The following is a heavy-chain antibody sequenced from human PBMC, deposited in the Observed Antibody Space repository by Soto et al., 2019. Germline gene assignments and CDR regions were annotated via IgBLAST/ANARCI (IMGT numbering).Heavy chain of an antibody. J-gene: IGHJ5*01. CDR3: ARDFYDSVGYTWFDS. D-gene: IGHD3-22*01. V-gene: IGHV4-59*01. Sequence: SETLSLTCTVSCDTSTSYYWGWIRQAPGKGLEWIGHIHNSGTSTHNPSLNGRVTISIDMSKKQFSLKLTSLTSADTAVYYCARDFYDSVGYTWFDSWSLGTLVTVS. CDR1: CDTSTSYY. CDR2: IHNSGTS.